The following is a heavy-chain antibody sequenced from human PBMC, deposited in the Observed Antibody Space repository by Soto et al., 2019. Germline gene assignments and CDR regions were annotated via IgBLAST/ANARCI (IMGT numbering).Heavy chain of an antibody. V-gene: IGHV1-69*12. CDR1: GGTFSSYA. CDR3: ARAPPYDSSGYFAY. D-gene: IGHD3-22*01. CDR2: IIPIFGTA. J-gene: IGHJ4*02. Sequence: QVQLVQSGAEVKKPGSSVKVSCKASGGTFSSYAIIWVRQAPGQGLEWMGGIIPIFGTANYAQKFQGRVTITADESTSTAYMVLSSPRSEDTAVYYCARAPPYDSSGYFAYWGQGTRVTVSS.